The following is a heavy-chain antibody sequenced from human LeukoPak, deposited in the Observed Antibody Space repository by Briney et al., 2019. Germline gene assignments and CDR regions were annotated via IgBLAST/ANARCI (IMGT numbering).Heavy chain of an antibody. CDR2: IGWNSGSI. J-gene: IGHJ3*02. Sequence: GGSLRLSCAASGFTFDDYAMHWVRQAPGKGLEWVSGIGWNSGSIGYADSVKGRFTISRDNAKNSLYLQMNSLRAEDMALYYCAKVSSFGVDDAFDIWGRGTMVTVSS. CDR1: GFTFDDYA. V-gene: IGHV3-9*03. CDR3: AKVSSFGVDDAFDI. D-gene: IGHD3-3*01.